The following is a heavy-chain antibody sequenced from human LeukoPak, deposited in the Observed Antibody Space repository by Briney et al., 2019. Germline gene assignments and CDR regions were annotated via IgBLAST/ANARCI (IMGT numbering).Heavy chain of an antibody. V-gene: IGHV3-33*05. CDR3: ARDLEGGSYHFDY. CDR1: GFTFSSYA. J-gene: IGHJ4*02. D-gene: IGHD1-26*01. CDR2: ISYDGSNK. Sequence: GGSLRLSGAAPGFTFSSYAWHGVRQAPAKGLGGWAVISYDGSNKYYADSVKGRFTISRDNSKNTLYLQMDSLRAEDTAVYYCARDLEGGSYHFDYWGQGTLVTVSS.